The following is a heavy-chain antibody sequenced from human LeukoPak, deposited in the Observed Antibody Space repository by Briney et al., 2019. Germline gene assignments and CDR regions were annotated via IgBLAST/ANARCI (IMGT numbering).Heavy chain of an antibody. J-gene: IGHJ4*02. CDR3: ARDGVPGYSSGWYGD. CDR1: GYTFTGYY. Sequence: ASVKVSCKASGYTFTGYYMHWVRQAPGQGLEWMGRINPNSGGTNYAQKFQGRVTMTRDTSISTAYMELSRLRSDDTAVYYCARDGVPGYSSGWYGDWGQGTLVTVSS. D-gene: IGHD6-19*01. V-gene: IGHV1-2*06. CDR2: INPNSGGT.